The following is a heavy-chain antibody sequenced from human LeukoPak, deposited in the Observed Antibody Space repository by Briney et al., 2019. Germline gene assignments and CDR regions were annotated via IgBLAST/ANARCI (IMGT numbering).Heavy chain of an antibody. CDR1: GYTLTELS. CDR2: FDPEDGET. D-gene: IGHD3-16*01. J-gene: IGHJ6*03. CDR3: ATVGYDYVWGRYYYYYYMDV. Sequence: ASVTVSCTVSGYTLTELSMHWVRQAPGKGLEWMGGFDPEDGETIYAQKFQGRVTMTEDTSTDTAYMELSSLRSEDTAVYYCATVGYDYVWGRYYYYYYMDVWGKGTTVTVSS. V-gene: IGHV1-24*01.